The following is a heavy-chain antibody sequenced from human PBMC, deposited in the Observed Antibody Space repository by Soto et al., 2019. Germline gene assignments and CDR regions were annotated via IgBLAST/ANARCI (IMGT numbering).Heavy chain of an antibody. CDR2: IIPIFGTA. D-gene: IGHD6-13*01. CDR3: EGIAAAGTYAFDI. CDR1: GGTFSSYA. V-gene: IGHV1-69*01. J-gene: IGHJ3*02. Sequence: QVQLVQSGAEVKKPGSSVKVSCKASGGTFSSYAISWVRQAPGHGLEWMGGIIPIFGTANYAQKFQGRVTITADESTSTAYMELSSRRSEDTAVYYCEGIAAAGTYAFDIWGQGTMVTVSS.